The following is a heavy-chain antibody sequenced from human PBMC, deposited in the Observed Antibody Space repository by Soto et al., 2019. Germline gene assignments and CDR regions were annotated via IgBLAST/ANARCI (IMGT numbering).Heavy chain of an antibody. V-gene: IGHV3-48*01. CDR2: ISSSGSTK. Sequence: GGSLRLSCAASGFTFSSYSMNWVRQAPGKGLEWVSYISSSGSTKYNADSVKGRFIISRDNAKNSLYLQMNSLRAEDTAVYYCARVVIPVDDYYYYMDVWGKGTTVTVSS. D-gene: IGHD2-2*01. CDR3: ARVVIPVDDYYYYMDV. J-gene: IGHJ6*03. CDR1: GFTFSSYS.